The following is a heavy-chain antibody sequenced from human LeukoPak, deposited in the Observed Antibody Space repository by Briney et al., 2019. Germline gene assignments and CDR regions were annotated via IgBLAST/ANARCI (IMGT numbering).Heavy chain of an antibody. D-gene: IGHD4-17*01. Sequence: GGALRLYCAASGFMFSNYALMCLRQSPGKGLEWVSAIRGSGGGTFYADSVKGRFTISRDNSKNTLYLQMNGLRAEDKVVYYCARDPNGDYIGAFDMWGRGTLVTVSS. CDR1: GFMFSNYA. CDR3: ARDPNGDYIGAFDM. CDR2: IRGSGGGT. J-gene: IGHJ3*02. V-gene: IGHV3-23*01.